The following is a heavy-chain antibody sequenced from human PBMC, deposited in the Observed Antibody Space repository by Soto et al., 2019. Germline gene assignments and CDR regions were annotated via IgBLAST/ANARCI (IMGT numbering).Heavy chain of an antibody. CDR1: GFTFSGDS. CDR3: ARELAALNWFDP. J-gene: IGHJ5*02. Sequence: GGSLRLSCVASGFTFSGDSMNWVRQAPGKGLEWVSYISSSSSTIYYADSVKGRFTISRDNAKNSLYLQMNSLRDEDTAVYYCARELAALNWFDPWGQGTLVTVSS. D-gene: IGHD1-1*01. CDR2: ISSSSSTI. V-gene: IGHV3-48*02.